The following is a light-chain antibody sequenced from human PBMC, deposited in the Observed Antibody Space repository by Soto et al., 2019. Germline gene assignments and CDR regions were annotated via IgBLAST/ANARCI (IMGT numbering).Light chain of an antibody. Sequence: QSVLTQPPSVSGALGQRFTTSCTGITSNIGAGYDVHWYQLLPGRAPKLLIYGNTNRPSGVPDRFSGSKSATSASLAITGLQAEDEAIYYCQSYDNTLSGPIYVFGTGTKVTVL. J-gene: IGLJ1*01. V-gene: IGLV1-40*01. CDR1: TSNIGAGYD. CDR2: GNT. CDR3: QSYDNTLSGPIYV.